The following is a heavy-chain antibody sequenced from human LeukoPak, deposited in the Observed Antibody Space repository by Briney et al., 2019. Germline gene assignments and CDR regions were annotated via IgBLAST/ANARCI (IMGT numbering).Heavy chain of an antibody. CDR1: GGSFSGYY. D-gene: IGHD6-19*01. J-gene: IGHJ5*02. CDR2: INHSGST. V-gene: IGHV4-34*01. Sequence: SETLSLTCAVYGGSFSGYYWSWIRQPPGKGLEWIGEINHSGSTNYNPSLKSRVTISVDTSKNQFSLKLSSVTAADTAVYYCARASSGWPINWFDPWGQGTLVTVSS. CDR3: ARASSGWPINWFDP.